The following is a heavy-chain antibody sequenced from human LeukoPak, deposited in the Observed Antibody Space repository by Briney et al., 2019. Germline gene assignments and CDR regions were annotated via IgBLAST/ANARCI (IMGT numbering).Heavy chain of an antibody. V-gene: IGHV1-2*02. D-gene: IGHD3-3*01. CDR3: ARDRPRRFLEWPPYYFDY. CDR1: GYTFTGYY. CDR2: INPNSGGT. J-gene: IGHJ4*02. Sequence: ASVKVSCKASGYTFTGYYMHWVRQAPGQGLEWMGWINPNSGGTNYAQKFQGRVTMTRDTSISTAYMELSRLRSDDTVVYYCARDRPRRFLEWPPYYFDYWGQGTLVTVSS.